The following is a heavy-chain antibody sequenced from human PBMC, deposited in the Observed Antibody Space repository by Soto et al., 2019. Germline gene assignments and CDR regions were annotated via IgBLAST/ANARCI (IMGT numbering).Heavy chain of an antibody. CDR1: GYRFSSYG. J-gene: IGHJ4*02. Sequence: QVQLVQSGGEVKKPGASAKVSCKASGYRFSSYGLNWLRQAPGQGPEWMGWINTFNGNTNSAQKFQGRLRVTTDTSTSTVFMELSSLTSDDTAVYFCARELGISPSAPLDYWGQGTLITVSS. D-gene: IGHD2-21*01. CDR3: ARELGISPSAPLDY. CDR2: INTFNGNT. V-gene: IGHV1-18*01.